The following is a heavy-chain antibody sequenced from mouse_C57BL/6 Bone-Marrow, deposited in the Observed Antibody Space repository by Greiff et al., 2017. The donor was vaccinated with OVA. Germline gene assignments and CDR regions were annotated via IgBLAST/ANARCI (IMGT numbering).Heavy chain of an antibody. CDR3: ARDYDYD. CDR2: ISYDGSN. Sequence: VQLQQSGPGLVKPSQSLSLTCSVTGYSITSGYYWNWIRQFPGNKLEWMGYISYDGSNNYNPSLKNRISITRDTSKNQFFLKLNSVTTEDTATYYCARDYDYDWGQGTTLTVSS. V-gene: IGHV3-6*01. D-gene: IGHD2-4*01. CDR1: GYSITSGYY. J-gene: IGHJ2*01.